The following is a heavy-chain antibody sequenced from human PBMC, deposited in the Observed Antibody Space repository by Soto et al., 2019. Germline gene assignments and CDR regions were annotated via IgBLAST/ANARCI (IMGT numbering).Heavy chain of an antibody. CDR1: GYSISSGYY. D-gene: IGHD7-27*01. V-gene: IGHV4-38-2*01. Sequence: LSLTCAVSGYSISSGYYWGWIRQPPGKGLEWIGSIYHSGSTYYNPSLKSRVTISLDTSKNQFSLKLSSVTAADTAVYYCARVPGDLLNYFDYWGPGLLVTVSS. CDR3: ARVPGDLLNYFDY. J-gene: IGHJ4*02. CDR2: IYHSGST.